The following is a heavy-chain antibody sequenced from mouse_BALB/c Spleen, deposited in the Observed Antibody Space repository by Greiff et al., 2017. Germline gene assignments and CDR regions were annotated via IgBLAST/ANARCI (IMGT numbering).Heavy chain of an antibody. J-gene: IGHJ2*01. CDR3: ARNWDLTTAFLFDY. V-gene: IGHV2-2*02. Sequence: QVQLQQSGPGLVQPSQSLSITCTVSGFSLTSYGVHWVRQSPGKGLEWLGVIWSGGSTDYNAAFISRLSISKDKSKSQVFFKMNSLQANDTAIYYCARNWDLTTAFLFDYWGQGTTLTVSS. CDR1: GFSLTSYG. D-gene: IGHD1-2*01. CDR2: IWSGGST.